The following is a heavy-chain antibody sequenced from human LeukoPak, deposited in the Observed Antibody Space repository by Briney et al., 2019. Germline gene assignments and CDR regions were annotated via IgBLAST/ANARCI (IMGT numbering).Heavy chain of an antibody. Sequence: PGGSLRLSCAASGFTVSSNYMSWVRQAPGKGLEWVSVIYSGGSTYYADSVKGRFTISRDNSKNTLYLQMNSLRAEDTAVYYCARSSYYYDSSGYYNLDYWGQGTLVTVSS. J-gene: IGHJ4*02. CDR3: ARSSYYYDSSGYYNLDY. CDR1: GFTVSSNY. CDR2: IYSGGST. D-gene: IGHD3-22*01. V-gene: IGHV3-53*05.